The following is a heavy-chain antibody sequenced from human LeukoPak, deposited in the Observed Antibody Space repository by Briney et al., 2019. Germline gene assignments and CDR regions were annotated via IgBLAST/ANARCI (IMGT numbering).Heavy chain of an antibody. CDR2: INSDGSST. CDR1: GFTFSSYW. D-gene: IGHD3-10*01. Sequence: PGGSLRLSCAASGFTFSSYWMHWVRQAPGKGLVWVSRINSDGSSTSYADSVKGRFTISRDNAKNTLYLQMNSLRAEDTAVYYCARVAMVRGVIPYYYYYYMDVWGKGTTVTISS. V-gene: IGHV3-74*01. CDR3: ARVAMVRGVIPYYYYYYMDV. J-gene: IGHJ6*03.